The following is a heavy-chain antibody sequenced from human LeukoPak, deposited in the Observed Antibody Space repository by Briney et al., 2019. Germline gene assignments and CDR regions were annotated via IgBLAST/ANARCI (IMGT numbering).Heavy chain of an antibody. CDR3: ARDAYGARSDY. Sequence: GGSLRLSCAASGFTVSSNYMSWVRQAPGKGLEWVSVIYSGGSTCYADSVKGRFTISRDNSKNTLYLQMNSLRAEDTAVYYCARDAYGARSDYWGQGTLVTVSS. V-gene: IGHV3-53*01. CDR1: GFTVSSNY. CDR2: IYSGGST. J-gene: IGHJ4*02. D-gene: IGHD4/OR15-4a*01.